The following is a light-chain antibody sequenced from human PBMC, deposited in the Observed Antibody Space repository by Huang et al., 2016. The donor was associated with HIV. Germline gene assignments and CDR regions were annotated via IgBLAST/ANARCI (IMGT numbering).Light chain of an antibody. J-gene: IGKJ4*01. Sequence: EIVMTQSPATLSVSPGGSATLSCRASQNVRRHLAWDQQNPCQAPRLLIYAASTRASGIPARFSGSGSGTEFTLTISGLQSEDFAVYYCQQYDDWPPGLTFGGGTKVDI. V-gene: IGKV3D-15*01. CDR2: AAS. CDR3: QQYDDWPPGLT. CDR1: QNVRRH.